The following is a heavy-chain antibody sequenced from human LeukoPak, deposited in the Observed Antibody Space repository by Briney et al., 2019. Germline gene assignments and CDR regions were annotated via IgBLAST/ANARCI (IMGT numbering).Heavy chain of an antibody. J-gene: IGHJ4*02. CDR1: GFTFDDYA. Sequence: GRSLRLSCAASGFTFDDYAMHWVRQAPGEGLEWVSGISWNSGFIGYADSVKGRFTISRDNAKTSLYLQMNSLRAEDTALYYCAKDLGPGSMATSPGFDYWGQGTLVTVSS. CDR2: ISWNSGFI. CDR3: AKDLGPGSMATSPGFDY. D-gene: IGHD5-24*01. V-gene: IGHV3-9*01.